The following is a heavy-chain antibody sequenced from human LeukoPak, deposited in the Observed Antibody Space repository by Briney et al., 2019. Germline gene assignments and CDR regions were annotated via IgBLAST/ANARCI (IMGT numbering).Heavy chain of an antibody. D-gene: IGHD3-22*01. V-gene: IGHV3-21*01. CDR1: GFTFSTYS. CDR3: ARDRTMTGDRGIDY. CDR2: ISNSGYI. J-gene: IGHJ4*02. Sequence: GGSLRLSCAASGFTFSTYSMNWVRQAPGKGLEWVSAISNSGYIYYADSLKGRVTISRDNAKSSLYLQMNSLRAEDTAVYYCARDRTMTGDRGIDYWGQGTPVTVSS.